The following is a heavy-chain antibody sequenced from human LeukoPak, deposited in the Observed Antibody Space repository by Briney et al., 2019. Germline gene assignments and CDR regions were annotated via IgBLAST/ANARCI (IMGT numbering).Heavy chain of an antibody. J-gene: IGHJ4*02. CDR1: GDSISSSY. V-gene: IGHV4-4*07. Sequence: SESLSLTCTVSGDSISSSYCGWIRQPAGKGLEWIGRIHTSGSTYYSPSLKSRVTISVDTSTNQCSLKLSSVTAADTAMYYCARVRLGRGLDYWGQGTLVAVSS. CDR3: ARVRLGRGLDY. CDR2: IHTSGST. D-gene: IGHD6-19*01.